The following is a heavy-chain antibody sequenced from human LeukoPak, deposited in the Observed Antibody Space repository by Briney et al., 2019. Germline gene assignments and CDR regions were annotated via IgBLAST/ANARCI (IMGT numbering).Heavy chain of an antibody. J-gene: IGHJ3*02. Sequence: SETLSLTCAVSAGSISSGGYSWSWIRQPPGKGLEWIGYIYHSGSTYYNPSLKSRVTISVDRSKNQFSLKLSSVTAADTAVYYCARVVATATGHAFDIWGQGTMVTVSS. CDR3: ARVVATATGHAFDI. CDR2: IYHSGST. CDR1: AGSISSGGYS. V-gene: IGHV4-30-2*01. D-gene: IGHD5-12*01.